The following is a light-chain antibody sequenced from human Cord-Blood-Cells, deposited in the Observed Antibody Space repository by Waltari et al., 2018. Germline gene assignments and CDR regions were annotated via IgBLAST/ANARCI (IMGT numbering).Light chain of an antibody. CDR1: SGTMASNY. V-gene: IGLV6-57*02. CDR3: QSSDGSAVL. CDR2: EEN. J-gene: IGLJ2*01. Sequence: LMLTQPPSVSESPGTTGTSSCTGSSGTMASNYLQRYQQRPGSAPTTVIYEENQRPSRVPDRFSGSIESASNSASLTSSGLKTEDEADYYCQSSDGSAVLCCGGSNLSVL.